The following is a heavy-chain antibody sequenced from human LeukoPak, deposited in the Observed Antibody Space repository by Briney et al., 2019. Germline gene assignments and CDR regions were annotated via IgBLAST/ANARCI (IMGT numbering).Heavy chain of an antibody. J-gene: IGHJ4*02. CDR3: AKGATYYYDGSGYYAYFDY. CDR2: IVGSGGRT. D-gene: IGHD3-22*01. Sequence: GGSLRLSCAASGFTFSSYAMSWVRQAPGKGLEWVSGIVGSGGRTYYADSVKGRFTTSRDNSKHTLYLQMNSLRAEDTAVYYCAKGATYYYDGSGYYAYFDYWGLGTLVTVSS. V-gene: IGHV3-23*01. CDR1: GFTFSSYA.